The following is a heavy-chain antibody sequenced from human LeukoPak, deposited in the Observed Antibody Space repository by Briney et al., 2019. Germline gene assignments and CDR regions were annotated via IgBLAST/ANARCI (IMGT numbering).Heavy chain of an antibody. V-gene: IGHV1-18*01. CDR3: ARRGHYYDFNY. D-gene: IGHD3-3*01. J-gene: IGHJ4*02. Sequence: ASVKVSCKASGYTFTDYGINWVRQAPGQGLEWMGWVSPYNGNTKYTQNLQGRVTMTADTSTSTAYMEQRGLRSDDTPVYYCARRGHYYDFNYWGQGTLVTVSS. CDR1: GYTFTDYG. CDR2: VSPYNGNT.